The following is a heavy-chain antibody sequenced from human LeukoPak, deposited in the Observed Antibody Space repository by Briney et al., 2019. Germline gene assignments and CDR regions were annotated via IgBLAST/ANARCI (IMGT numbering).Heavy chain of an antibody. Sequence: ASVKVSCKASGYSFANYGISWVRQAPGQGLEWMGWISAYNGHTNYAQKFQGRVTMTTDTSTSTAYMELRSLRSDDTAVYSCAREHRCYDTSGYYPPYYFDYWGQGTLVTVSS. CDR2: ISAYNGHT. J-gene: IGHJ4*02. CDR1: GYSFANYG. D-gene: IGHD3-22*01. V-gene: IGHV1-18*01. CDR3: AREHRCYDTSGYYPPYYFDY.